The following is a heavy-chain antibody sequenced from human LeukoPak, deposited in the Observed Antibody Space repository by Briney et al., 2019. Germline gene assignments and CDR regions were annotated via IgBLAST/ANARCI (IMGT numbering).Heavy chain of an antibody. CDR1: GGSISSYY. V-gene: IGHV4-59*01. D-gene: IGHD6-13*01. CDR3: ARAGQQQLVDY. CDR2: IYYSGST. Sequence: SETLSLTCTVSGGSISSYYWSWIRQPPGKGLEWIGYIYYSGSTNYNPSLKSRVTISVDTSKNQFSLKLSSVTAADTAVYYCARAGQQQLVDYWGQGTLVTVSS. J-gene: IGHJ4*02.